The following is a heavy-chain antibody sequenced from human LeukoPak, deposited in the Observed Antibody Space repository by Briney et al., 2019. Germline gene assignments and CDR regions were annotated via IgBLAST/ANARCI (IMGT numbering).Heavy chain of an antibody. J-gene: IGHJ4*02. CDR1: GFTFSSYE. Sequence: GGSLRLSCAASGFTFSSYEMNWVRQAPGKGLEWVSYISGSGSTIYYADSVKGRFTISRDNAKNSLYLQMNSLRAEDTAVYYCARSYQWMITPDYWGQGTLVTVSS. D-gene: IGHD2-8*01. CDR2: ISGSGSTI. V-gene: IGHV3-48*03. CDR3: ARSYQWMITPDY.